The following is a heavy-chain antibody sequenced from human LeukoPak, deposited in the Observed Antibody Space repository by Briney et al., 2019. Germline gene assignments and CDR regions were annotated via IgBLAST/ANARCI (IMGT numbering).Heavy chain of an antibody. CDR2: INAGNGNT. CDR3: ASQGGGPYSGSPFDY. Sequence: GASVKVSCKASGYTFTSYAMHWVHQAPGQRLEWMGWINAGNGNTKYSQNFLGRVTITRDTSASTAYMELSSLRSEDTAVYYCASQGGGPYSGSPFDYWGQGTLVTVSS. CDR1: GYTFTSYA. V-gene: IGHV1-3*01. D-gene: IGHD1-26*01. J-gene: IGHJ4*02.